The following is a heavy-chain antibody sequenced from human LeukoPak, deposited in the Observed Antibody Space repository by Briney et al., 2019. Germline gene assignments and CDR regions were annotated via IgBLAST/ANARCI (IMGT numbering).Heavy chain of an antibody. J-gene: IGHJ6*02. CDR1: GYTFTSYG. CDR2: ISAYNGNT. D-gene: IGHD3-3*01. V-gene: IGHV1-18*01. Sequence: ASVKVSCKASGYTFTSYGISWVRQAPGQGLEWMGWISAYNGNTNYAQKLQGRVTMTTDTSTSTAYMELRSLRSDDTAVYYCARDSDYDFWSGNYYYYGMDVWGQGTTVTVSS. CDR3: ARDSDYDFWSGNYYYYGMDV.